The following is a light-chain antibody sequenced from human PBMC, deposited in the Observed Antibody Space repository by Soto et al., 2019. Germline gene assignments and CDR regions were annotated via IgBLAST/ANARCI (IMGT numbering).Light chain of an antibody. V-gene: IGLV2-14*01. Sequence: QSVLTQPASVSGSPGQSITTSCTGTSSDVGGYNYVSWYQQHPGKAPKLMIYDVNNRPSGVSNRFSGSKSGNTASLTISGLQAEDEADYYCSSYTSSSTYYVFGTGTKVTVL. J-gene: IGLJ1*01. CDR1: SSDVGGYNY. CDR3: SSYTSSSTYYV. CDR2: DVN.